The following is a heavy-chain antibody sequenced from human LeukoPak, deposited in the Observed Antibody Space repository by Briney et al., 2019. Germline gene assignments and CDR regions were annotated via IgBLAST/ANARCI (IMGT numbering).Heavy chain of an antibody. D-gene: IGHD1-26*01. CDR2: ISSNGGST. J-gene: IGHJ4*02. CDR1: RFTFSIYA. V-gene: IGHV3-64*01. CDR3: ARGGYSGSIDY. Sequence: PGGSVRLSCAASRFTFSIYAMHCVRQARGKGVEYVSAISSNGGSTYYANSVKGRFTISRDNSKNTLYLQMGSLRAEDMAVYYCARGGYSGSIDYWGQGTLVTVSS.